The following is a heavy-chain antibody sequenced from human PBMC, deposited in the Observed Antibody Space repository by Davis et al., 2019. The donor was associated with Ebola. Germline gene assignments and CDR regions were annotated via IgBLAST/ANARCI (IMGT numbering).Heavy chain of an antibody. Sequence: PGGSLRLSCAASGFTFSSYAMSWVRQAPGKGLEWVSTISGSGGDTYYADSVKGRFTISRDNSKNTLYLQMNSLRAEDTAVHYCAKDDITIFGVVNNYYYGMDVWGLGTTVTVSS. J-gene: IGHJ6*02. CDR1: GFTFSSYA. D-gene: IGHD3-3*01. CDR3: AKDDITIFGVVNNYYYGMDV. V-gene: IGHV3-23*01. CDR2: ISGSGGDT.